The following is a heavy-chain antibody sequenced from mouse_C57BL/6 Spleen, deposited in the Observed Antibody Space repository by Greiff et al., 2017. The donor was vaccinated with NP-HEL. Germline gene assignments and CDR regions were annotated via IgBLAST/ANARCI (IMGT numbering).Heavy chain of an antibody. CDR3: ARNDGDWYFDV. D-gene: IGHD2-3*01. CDR1: GYTFTSYG. CDR2: IYPRSGNT. V-gene: IGHV1-81*01. Sequence: QVQLQQSGAELARPGASVKLPCKASGYTFTSYGISWVKQSTGQGLEWIGEIYPRSGNTYYNEKFKGKATLTVDTSSSTAYMQLSNLTSEESAVYECARNDGDWYFDVWGTGTTVTVSS. J-gene: IGHJ1*03.